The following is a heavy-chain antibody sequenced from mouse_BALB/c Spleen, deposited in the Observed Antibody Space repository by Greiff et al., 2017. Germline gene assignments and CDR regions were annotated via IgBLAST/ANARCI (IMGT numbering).Heavy chain of an antibody. J-gene: IGHJ4*01. V-gene: IGHV1-7*01. CDR3: APALTAYYYAMDD. CDR2: INPSTGYT. CDR1: GYTFTSYW. Sequence: VQLQESGAELAKPGASVKMSCKASGYTFTSYWMHWVKQRPGQGLEWIGYINPSTGYTEYNQKFKDKATLTADKSSSTAYMQLSSLTSEDSAVYYCAPALTAYYYAMDDWGQGTSVTVSS.